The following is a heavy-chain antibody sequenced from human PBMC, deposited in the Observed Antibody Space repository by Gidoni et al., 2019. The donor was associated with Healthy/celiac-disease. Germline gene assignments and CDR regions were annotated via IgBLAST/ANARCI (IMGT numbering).Heavy chain of an antibody. J-gene: IGHJ6*02. Sequence: QVQLVESGGGVVQPGRSLRLSCAASGFTFSSYAMHWVRQAPGKGLEWVAVISYDGSNKDYADSVKGRFTISRDNSKNTLYLQMNSLRAEDTAVYYCARDTGQATYDFWSGYYPFVRYGMDVWGQGTTVTVSS. CDR2: ISYDGSNK. D-gene: IGHD3-3*01. V-gene: IGHV3-30-3*01. CDR3: ARDTGQATYDFWSGYYPFVRYGMDV. CDR1: GFTFSSYA.